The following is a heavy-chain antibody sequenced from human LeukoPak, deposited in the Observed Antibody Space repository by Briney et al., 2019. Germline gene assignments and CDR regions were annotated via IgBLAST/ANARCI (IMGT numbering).Heavy chain of an antibody. V-gene: IGHV4-34*08. J-gene: IGHJ3*01. CDR1: GETFSGYF. Sequence: PSETLSLTCAVYGETFSGYFWNIFRQAPGKGLEWIGEINHSGSTSYNPSLKSRVTVSVDTAKNQFSMTLNSVTAADTAVYYCAGQSLAILRAFDVWGQGTEVTISS. D-gene: IGHD6-19*01. CDR3: AGQSLAILRAFDV. CDR2: INHSGST.